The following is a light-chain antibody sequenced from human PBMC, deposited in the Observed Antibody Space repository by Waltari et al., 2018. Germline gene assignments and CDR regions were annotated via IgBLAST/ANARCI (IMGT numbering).Light chain of an antibody. V-gene: IGKV2-30*02. J-gene: IGKJ5*01. CDR1: QSLVHSDGNTY. Sequence: DVVMTQSPLSLPVTLGQPASISCRSSQSLVHSDGNTYLNWFQQRPGQSPRRLIYKVSNRDSGVPDRFSGSGSGTDFTLKISRVEAEDVGVYYGMQGTHWPLAFGQGTRLEIK. CDR2: KVS. CDR3: MQGTHWPLA.